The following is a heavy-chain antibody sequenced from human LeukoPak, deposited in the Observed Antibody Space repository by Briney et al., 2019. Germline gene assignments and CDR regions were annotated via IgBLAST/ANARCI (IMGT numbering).Heavy chain of an antibody. V-gene: IGHV3-7*01. J-gene: IGHJ3*02. D-gene: IGHD3-10*01. CDR2: IKQDGSEK. CDR3: ALGLWGSADAFDI. Sequence: GGSLRLSCAASGFTFSSYWMSWVRQAPGKGLEWVANIKQDGSEKYYVDSVKGRFTISRDNAKNSLYLQMNSLRAEDTAVYYCALGLWGSADAFDIWGQGTMVTVSS. CDR1: GFTFSSYW.